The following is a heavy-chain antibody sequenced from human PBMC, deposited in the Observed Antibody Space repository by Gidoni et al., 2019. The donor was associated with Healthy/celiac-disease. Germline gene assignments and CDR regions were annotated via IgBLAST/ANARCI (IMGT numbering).Heavy chain of an antibody. CDR2: ISGDGGST. V-gene: IGHV3-43D*04. J-gene: IGHJ4*02. D-gene: IGHD3-22*01. CDR3: AKSRDYASSYFDY. Sequence: EVQLVESGGVVVQPGGSLRLPGPASGFTFDDYAMHWVRQAPGKGLEWVSLISGDGGSTYYADSVKGRFTSTRDNSKNSLYLQMNSLRAEDTALYYCAKSRDYASSYFDYWGQGTLVTVSS. CDR1: GFTFDDYA.